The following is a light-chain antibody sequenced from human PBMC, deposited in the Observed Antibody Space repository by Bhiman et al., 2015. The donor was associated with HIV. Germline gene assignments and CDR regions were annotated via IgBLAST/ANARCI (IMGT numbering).Light chain of an antibody. Sequence: QSVLTQAPSASGTPGQRVTISCSGSSSNIGTKYVYWYQQLPGTAPKLLINRNNQRPSGVSNRFSGSKSGNTASLTISGLQAEDEADYYCSSLTSSLSYVFGIGTNVTVL. CDR3: SSLTSSLSYV. CDR2: RNN. CDR1: SSNIGTKY. V-gene: IGLV1-47*01. J-gene: IGLJ1*01.